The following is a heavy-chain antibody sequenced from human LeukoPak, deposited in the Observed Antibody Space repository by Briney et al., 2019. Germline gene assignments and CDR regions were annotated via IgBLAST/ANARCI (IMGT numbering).Heavy chain of an antibody. CDR1: GFTFSDHY. CDR2: TRNKANSYTT. V-gene: IGHV3-72*01. CDR3: VLVVVITHDAFDI. D-gene: IGHD3-22*01. Sequence: GGSLRLSCAASGFTFSDHYMDWVRQAPGKGLEWVGRTRNKANSYTTEYAASVKGGFTISRDDSKNSLYLQMNSLKTEDTAVYYCVLVVVITHDAFDIWGQGTMVTVSS. J-gene: IGHJ3*02.